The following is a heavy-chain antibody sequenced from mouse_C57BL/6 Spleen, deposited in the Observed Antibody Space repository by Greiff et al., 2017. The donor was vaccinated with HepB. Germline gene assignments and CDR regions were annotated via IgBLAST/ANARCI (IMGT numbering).Heavy chain of an antibody. CDR3: ARSDGTPWFAY. J-gene: IGHJ3*01. D-gene: IGHD2-1*01. CDR1: GYAFSSYW. V-gene: IGHV1-80*01. Sequence: VHLVESGAELVKPGASVKISCKASGYAFSSYWMNWVKQRPGKGLEWIGQIYPGDGDTNYNGKFKGKATLTADKSSSTAYMQLSSLTSEDSAVYFCARSDGTPWFAYWGQGTLVTVSA. CDR2: IYPGDGDT.